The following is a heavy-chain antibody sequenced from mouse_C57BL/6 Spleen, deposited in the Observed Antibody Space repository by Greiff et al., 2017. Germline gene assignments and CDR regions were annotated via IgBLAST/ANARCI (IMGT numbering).Heavy chain of an antibody. Sequence: EVKLVESGGGLVKPGGSLKLSCAASGFTFSDYGMHWVRQAPEKGLEWVAYISSGSSTNYYADTVKGRFTISRDNATNTLFLQMTSLSSEDAAMYYGRRPQLGGYYFDDWGQGTTLTVSS. CDR1: GFTFSDYG. J-gene: IGHJ2*01. CDR3: RRPQLGGYYFDD. D-gene: IGHD4-1*02. CDR2: ISSGSSTN. V-gene: IGHV5-17*01.